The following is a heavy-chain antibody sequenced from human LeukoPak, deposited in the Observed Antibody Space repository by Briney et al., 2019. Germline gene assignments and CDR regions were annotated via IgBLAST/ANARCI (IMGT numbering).Heavy chain of an antibody. CDR3: ARQDLYCSGGSCYSGWFDP. V-gene: IGHV5-51*01. Sequence: GESLKISCKGSAYSFTSYWIGWVRQMPGKGLEWMGIIYPGDSDTRYSPSFQGQVTISADKSISTAYLQWGSLKASDTAMYYCARQDLYCSGGSCYSGWFDPWGQGTLVTVSS. J-gene: IGHJ5*02. CDR2: IYPGDSDT. D-gene: IGHD2-15*01. CDR1: AYSFTSYW.